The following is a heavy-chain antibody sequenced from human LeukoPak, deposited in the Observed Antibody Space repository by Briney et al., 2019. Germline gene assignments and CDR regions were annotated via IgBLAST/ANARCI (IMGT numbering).Heavy chain of an antibody. D-gene: IGHD3-3*01. CDR2: IIPILGIA. CDR1: GGTFSSYT. J-gene: IGHJ5*02. Sequence: SVKVSCKASGGTFSSYTISWVRQAPGQGLEWMGRIIPILGIANYAQEFQGRVTITADKSTSTAYLELSSLRSEDTAVYYCATSIFGVSVWFDPWGQGTLVTVSS. V-gene: IGHV1-69*02. CDR3: ATSIFGVSVWFDP.